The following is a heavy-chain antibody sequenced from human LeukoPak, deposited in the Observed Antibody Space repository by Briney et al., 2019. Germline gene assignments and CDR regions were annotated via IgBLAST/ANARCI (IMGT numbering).Heavy chain of an antibody. Sequence: SVKVSCKGSGFTFTSSAVQWVRQARGQRLEWIGWIVVGSGKTNYAQKFQERVTITRDMSTSTAYMELSSLRSEDTAVYYCAADRGVVPAAMRDYYMDVWGKGTTVTVSS. D-gene: IGHD2-2*01. CDR2: IVVGSGKT. CDR1: GFTFTSSA. J-gene: IGHJ6*03. CDR3: AADRGVVPAAMRDYYMDV. V-gene: IGHV1-58*01.